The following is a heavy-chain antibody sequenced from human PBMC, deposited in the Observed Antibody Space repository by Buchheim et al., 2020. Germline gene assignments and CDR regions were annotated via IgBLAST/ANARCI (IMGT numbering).Heavy chain of an antibody. D-gene: IGHD2-2*03. J-gene: IGHJ6*04. CDR3: ATDSLDIGELPSAVAPRAPLGDYYSYMDV. CDR1: GGTFNNYV. Sequence: QVLLVQSGAEVRKAGSSVKASCKVSGGTFNNYVISWVRQAPGQGLEWMGGIIPLLGTADYAQSFQGRVSISADDPTSTAYMELSSLRSEDTAVYYCATDSLDIGELPSAVAPRAPLGDYYSYMDVWGKGTT. CDR2: IIPLLGTA. V-gene: IGHV1-69*01.